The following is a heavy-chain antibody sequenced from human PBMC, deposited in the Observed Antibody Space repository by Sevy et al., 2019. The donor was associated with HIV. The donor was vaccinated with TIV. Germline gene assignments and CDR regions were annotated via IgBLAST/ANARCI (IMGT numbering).Heavy chain of an antibody. CDR3: ARQNNFPTGTTSYYYGMDV. CDR2: IYYSGST. CDR1: GGSISSSSYY. Sequence: SETLSLTCTVSGGSISSSSYYWGWIRQPPGKGLEWIGSIYYSGSTYYNPSLKSRVTISVDTSKNQFSLKLSSVTAADTAVYYCARQNNFPTGTTSYYYGMDVWGQGTTVTVSS. J-gene: IGHJ6*02. V-gene: IGHV4-39*01. D-gene: IGHD1-1*01.